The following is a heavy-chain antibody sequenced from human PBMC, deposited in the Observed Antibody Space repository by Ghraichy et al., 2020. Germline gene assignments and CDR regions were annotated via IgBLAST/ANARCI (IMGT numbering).Heavy chain of an antibody. CDR1: GYTFTGYY. J-gene: IGHJ6*02. Sequence: ASVKVSCKASGYTFTGYYMHWVRQAPGQGLEWMGWINPNSGGTNYAQKFQGRVTMTRDTSISTAYMELSRLRSDDTAVYYCASEIVVVVAAHYGMDVWGQGTTVTVSS. CDR2: INPNSGGT. CDR3: ASEIVVVVAAHYGMDV. V-gene: IGHV1-2*02. D-gene: IGHD2-15*01.